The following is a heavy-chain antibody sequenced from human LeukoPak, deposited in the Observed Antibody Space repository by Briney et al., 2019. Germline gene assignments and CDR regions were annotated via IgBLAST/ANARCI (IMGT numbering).Heavy chain of an antibody. CDR1: GFTFEDYG. Sequence: GGSLRLSCTASGFTFEDYGMSWVRQTPGKGLEWVSGINWDGTSTGFADSAKGRFTISRDNAKNSLYLQMNSLRAEDTALYYCARPINTAMVPYYFDYWGRGTLVTVSS. CDR3: ARPINTAMVPYYFDY. CDR2: INWDGTST. D-gene: IGHD5-18*01. J-gene: IGHJ4*02. V-gene: IGHV3-20*04.